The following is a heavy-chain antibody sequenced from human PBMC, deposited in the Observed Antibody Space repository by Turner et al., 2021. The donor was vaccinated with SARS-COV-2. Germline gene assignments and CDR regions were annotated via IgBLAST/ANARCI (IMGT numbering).Heavy chain of an antibody. D-gene: IGHD2-2*02. CDR3: ARSIVVVPAAISY. CDR2: INPNSGGT. V-gene: IGHV1-2*02. J-gene: IGHJ4*02. Sequence: QVQLVQSGAEVRQPGAAVKVSCKASGYTFTGYYMHWGRQAPGQGLEWMGWINPNSGGTNDAQKFQGRVTMTRDMSISTAYMELSRLRSDDTAVYYCARSIVVVPAAISYWGQGTLVTVSS. CDR1: GYTFTGYY.